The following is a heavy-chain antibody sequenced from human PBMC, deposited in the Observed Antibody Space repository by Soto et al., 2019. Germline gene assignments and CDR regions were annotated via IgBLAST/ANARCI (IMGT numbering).Heavy chain of an antibody. J-gene: IGHJ6*02. CDR2: INPSGCST. D-gene: IGHD2-15*01. Sequence: ASVKVSCKASGYTFTSYYMHWARQASGQGLDWLVIINPSGCSTSYAQKFQGRGTLTRDSSKSTVYMELSSLGSEATAVYYCAREEHETVVAATRLYYYYYGMDVWGQGTTVTVS. CDR1: GYTFTSYY. V-gene: IGHV1-46*01. CDR3: AREEHETVVAATRLYYYYYGMDV.